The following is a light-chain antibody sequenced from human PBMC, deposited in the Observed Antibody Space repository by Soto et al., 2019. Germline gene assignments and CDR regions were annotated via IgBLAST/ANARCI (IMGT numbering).Light chain of an antibody. J-gene: IGKJ1*01. CDR3: QQYGSSPGT. Sequence: IVLTQPPGTLSLSPGERATLSCRASQSVISNYLAWYQQKPGQAPRLLIFGASIRATGLPDRFSGSGSGTDFTLTISRLEPEDFAVYYCQQYGSSPGTFGQGTKVDIK. CDR2: GAS. CDR1: QSVISNY. V-gene: IGKV3-20*01.